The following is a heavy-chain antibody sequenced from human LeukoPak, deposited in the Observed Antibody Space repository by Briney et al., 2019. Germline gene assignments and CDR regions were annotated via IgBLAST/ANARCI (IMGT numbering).Heavy chain of an antibody. CDR3: ANVGVAAASPPFYLDV. CDR1: GFTFSNYA. CDR2: MTSDGRT. Sequence: PGGSLTLSCAASGFTFSNYAMVWVRQAPGKGLDWVSAMTSDGRTFYADSVRGRVTISRGNPKNTLYLQMNSLGAEDTAEYFCANVGVAAASPPFYLDVWGKGTTVTVSS. V-gene: IGHV3-23*01. D-gene: IGHD2-2*01. J-gene: IGHJ6*03.